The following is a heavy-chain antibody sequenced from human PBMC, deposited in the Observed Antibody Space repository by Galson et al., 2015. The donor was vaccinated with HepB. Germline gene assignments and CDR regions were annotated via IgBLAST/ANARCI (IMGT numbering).Heavy chain of an antibody. CDR2: ISGSGGST. CDR1: GFAFSSYA. J-gene: IGHJ2*01. D-gene: IGHD6-13*01. Sequence: SLRLSCAASGFAFSSYAMSWVRQAPGKGLEWVSAISGSGGSTYYADSVKGRFTISRDNSKNTLYLQMNSLRAEDTAVYYCAKDFGSSWSNNWYFDLWGRGTLVTVSS. CDR3: AKDFGSSWSNNWYFDL. V-gene: IGHV3-23*01.